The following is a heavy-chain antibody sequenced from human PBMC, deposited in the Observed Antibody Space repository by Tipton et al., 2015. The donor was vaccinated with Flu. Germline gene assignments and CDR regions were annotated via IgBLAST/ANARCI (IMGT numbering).Heavy chain of an antibody. Sequence: TLSLTCTVSGGSISSGGYYWSWIRQHPGKGLEWIGYIYYSGSTYYNPSLKSRVTISVHTSKNQFSLKLSSVTAADTAVYYCARGYSYGYNGMDVWGQGTTVTVSS. V-gene: IGHV4-31*03. CDR1: GGSISSGGYY. J-gene: IGHJ6*02. D-gene: IGHD5-18*01. CDR3: ARGYSYGYNGMDV. CDR2: IYYSGST.